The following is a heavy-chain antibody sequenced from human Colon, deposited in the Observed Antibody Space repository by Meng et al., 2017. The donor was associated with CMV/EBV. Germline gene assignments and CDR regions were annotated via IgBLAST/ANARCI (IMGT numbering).Heavy chain of an antibody. CDR1: GFTFRNYA. D-gene: IGHD2-2*01. CDR3: ARDTPYCSSTSCYTDAFDI. CDR2: ISFDGTNK. J-gene: IGHJ3*02. Sequence: GESLKISCAASGFTFRNYAMYWVRQAPGKGLEWVSLISFDGTNKYYAASVKGRFTISRDNSKNTLYLQMNSLRAEDTAVYYCARDTPYCSSTSCYTDAFDIWGQGTMVTVSS. V-gene: IGHV3-30-3*01.